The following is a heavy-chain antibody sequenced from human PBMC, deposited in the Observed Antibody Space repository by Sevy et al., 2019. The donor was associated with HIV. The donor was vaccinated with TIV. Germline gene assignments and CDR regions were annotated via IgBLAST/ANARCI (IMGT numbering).Heavy chain of an antibody. CDR3: ARGGVEMATLGWFDP. D-gene: IGHD5-12*01. CDR2: IIPIFGTA. CDR1: GGTFSSYA. J-gene: IGHJ5*02. V-gene: IGHV1-69*06. Sequence: ASVKVSCKASGGTFSSYAIIWVRQAPGQGLEWMGGIIPIFGTANYAQKFQGRVTITADKSTSTAYMELSSLRSEDTAVYYCARGGVEMATLGWFDPWGQGTLVTVSS.